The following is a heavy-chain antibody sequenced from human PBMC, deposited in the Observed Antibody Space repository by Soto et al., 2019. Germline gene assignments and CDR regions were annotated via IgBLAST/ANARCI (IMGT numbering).Heavy chain of an antibody. CDR1: GFTFSSYA. CDR2: ISYDGSNK. Sequence: QVQLVESGGGVVQPGRSLRLSCAASGFTFSSYAMYWVRQAPGKGLEWVAVISYDGSNKYYADSVKGRFTISRDNSKNTLYLQMSSLRAEDTDVYYCARAGCDGGSCYTLVGLRYGMDVWGQGTTVTVSS. CDR3: ARAGCDGGSCYTLVGLRYGMDV. J-gene: IGHJ6*02. V-gene: IGHV3-30-3*01. D-gene: IGHD2-15*01.